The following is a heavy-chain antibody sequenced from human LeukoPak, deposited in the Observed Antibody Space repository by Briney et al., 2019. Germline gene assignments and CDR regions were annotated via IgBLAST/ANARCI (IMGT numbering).Heavy chain of an antibody. V-gene: IGHV1-69*05. J-gene: IGHJ4*02. CDR1: GGTFSSYA. Sequence: SVKVSCKASGGTFSSYAISWVRQAPGQGLEWMGGIIPIFSTANYAQRFQGRVTITTDESTSTAYMELSSLRSEDTAVYYCARAPEMATLHFDYWGQGTLVTVSS. D-gene: IGHD5-24*01. CDR2: IIPIFSTA. CDR3: ARAPEMATLHFDY.